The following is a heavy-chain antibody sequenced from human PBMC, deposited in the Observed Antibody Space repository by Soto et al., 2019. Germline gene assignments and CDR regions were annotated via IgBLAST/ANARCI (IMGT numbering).Heavy chain of an antibody. J-gene: IGHJ4*02. CDR2: IYYSGST. Sequence: PSETLSLTCTVSGGSISSGGYYWSWIRQHPGKGLEWIGYIYYSGSTYYNPSLKSRVTISVDTSKNQFSLKLSSVTAADTAVYYCARDYYDSSGYPAHFDYWGQGTLVTVSS. D-gene: IGHD3-22*01. CDR3: ARDYYDSSGYPAHFDY. V-gene: IGHV4-31*03. CDR1: GGSISSGGYY.